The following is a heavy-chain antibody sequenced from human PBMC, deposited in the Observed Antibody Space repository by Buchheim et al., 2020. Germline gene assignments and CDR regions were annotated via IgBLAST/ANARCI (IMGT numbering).Heavy chain of an antibody. CDR3: ARDLWYCSGGSCYEV. D-gene: IGHD2-15*01. CDR2: IYSGGST. CDR1: GFTVSSNY. J-gene: IGHJ4*02. Sequence: EVQLVETGGGLIQPGGSLRLSCAASGFTVSSNYMSWVRQAPGKGLEWVSVIYSGGSTYYADSVKGRFTISRDNSKNTLYLQMNSLRAEDTAVYYCARDLWYCSGGSCYEVWGQGTL. V-gene: IGHV3-53*02.